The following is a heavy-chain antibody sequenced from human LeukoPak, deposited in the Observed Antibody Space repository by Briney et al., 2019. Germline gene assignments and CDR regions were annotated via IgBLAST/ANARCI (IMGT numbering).Heavy chain of an antibody. CDR3: ARTSSVNTDVVGVHWFDP. CDR2: IFHSGST. CDR1: GDSITSGYY. D-gene: IGHD5-18*01. Sequence: PSEALSPTCAVSGDSITSGYYWAWIRQPPGKGLEWIGSIFHSGSTYLNPSLRSRVTISLNTSKNRFSLILSSMTAADTAVYYCARTSSVNTDVVGVHWFDPWGQGTLVTVSS. J-gene: IGHJ5*02. V-gene: IGHV4-38-2*01.